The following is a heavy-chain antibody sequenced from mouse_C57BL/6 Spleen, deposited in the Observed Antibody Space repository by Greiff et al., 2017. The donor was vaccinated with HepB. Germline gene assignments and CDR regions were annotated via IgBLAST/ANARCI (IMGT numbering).Heavy chain of an antibody. Sequence: EVQLQQSGPELVKPGASVKISCKASGYTFTDYYMNWVKQSHGKSLEWIGDINPNNGGTSYNQKFKGKATLTVDKSSSTAYMELRSLTSEDSAVYYCARADYYGRDYWGQGTTLTVSS. CDR1: GYTFTDYY. CDR2: INPNNGGT. CDR3: ARADYYGRDY. D-gene: IGHD1-1*01. V-gene: IGHV1-26*01. J-gene: IGHJ2*01.